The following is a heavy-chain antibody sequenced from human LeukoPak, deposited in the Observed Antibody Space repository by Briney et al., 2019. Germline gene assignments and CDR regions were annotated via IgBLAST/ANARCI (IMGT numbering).Heavy chain of an antibody. J-gene: IGHJ3*02. D-gene: IGHD4-17*01. CDR2: IRSKANSYAT. V-gene: IGHV3-73*01. Sequence: GGSLRLSCAASGFTVSSNYMSWVRQASGKGLEWVGRIRSKANSYATAYAASVKGRFTISRDDSKNTAYLQMNSLKTEDTAVYYCTSYTVTVAFDIWGQGTMVTVSS. CDR1: GFTVSSNY. CDR3: TSYTVTVAFDI.